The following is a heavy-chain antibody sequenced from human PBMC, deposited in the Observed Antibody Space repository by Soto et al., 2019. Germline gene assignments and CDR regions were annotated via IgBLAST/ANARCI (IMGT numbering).Heavy chain of an antibody. CDR2: ISSSSSYI. D-gene: IGHD5-18*01. J-gene: IGHJ3*02. CDR3: ARDELWFPDI. V-gene: IGHV3-21*01. CDR1: GFTFSSYS. Sequence: GGSLILSCAASGFTFSSYSMNWVRQAPGKGLEWVSSISSSSSYIYYADSVKGRFTISRDNAKNSLYLQMNSLRAEDTAVYYCARDELWFPDIWGQGTMVTVSS.